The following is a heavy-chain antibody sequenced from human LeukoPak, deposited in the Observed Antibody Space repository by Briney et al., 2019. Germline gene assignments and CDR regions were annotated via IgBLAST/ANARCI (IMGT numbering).Heavy chain of an antibody. D-gene: IGHD3-3*01. J-gene: IGHJ4*02. CDR1: GFTFSDYY. CDR3: ARANAGRDYDSWSGYYPDY. V-gene: IGHV3-11*01. CDR2: ISSSGSTI. Sequence: PGGSLRLSCAASGFTFSDYYMSWIRQAPGKGLEWVSYISSSGSTIYYADSVKGRFTISRDNAKNSLYLQMNSLRAEDTAVYYCARANAGRDYDSWSGYYPDYWGQGTLVTVSS.